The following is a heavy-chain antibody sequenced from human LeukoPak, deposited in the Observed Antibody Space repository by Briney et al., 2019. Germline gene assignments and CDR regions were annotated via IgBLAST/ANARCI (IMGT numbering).Heavy chain of an antibody. CDR1: GFTFSAYG. CDR2: IRYDGSNK. J-gene: IGHJ4*02. Sequence: GGSLRLSCAASGFTFSAYGMHWVRQAPGKGLEWVAFIRYDGSNKYYADSVKGRFTVSRDNSKNTLYLQVNSLRTEDTAVYYCAKDPDYWGQGTLVTVSS. V-gene: IGHV3-30*02. CDR3: AKDPDY.